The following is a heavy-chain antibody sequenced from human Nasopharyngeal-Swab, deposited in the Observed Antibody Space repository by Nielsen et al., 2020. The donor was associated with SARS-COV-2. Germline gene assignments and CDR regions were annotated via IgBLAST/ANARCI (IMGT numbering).Heavy chain of an antibody. V-gene: IGHV3-30-3*01. D-gene: IGHD2-2*01. CDR3: ASLHEVVPAAIRLGYYYYGMDV. Sequence: GESLKIFCAASGFTFSSYAMHWVRQAPGKGLEWVAVISYDGSNKYYADSVKGRFTISRDNSKNTLYLQMNSLRAEDTAVYYCASLHEVVPAAIRLGYYYYGMDVWGQGTTVTVSS. CDR2: ISYDGSNK. CDR1: GFTFSSYA. J-gene: IGHJ6*02.